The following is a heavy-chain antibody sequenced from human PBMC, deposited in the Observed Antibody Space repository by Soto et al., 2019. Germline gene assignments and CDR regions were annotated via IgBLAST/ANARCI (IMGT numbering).Heavy chain of an antibody. J-gene: IGHJ3*02. CDR1: GYPVTAYY. Sequence: QLHLVQSGAVVKKPGASVTVSCSASGYPVTAYYMHWVRQAPGRGLEWMGGINPATGATKYTQTFQGRVTMTRDTSTSTVVMEPSGLTSGDTAVFYCARGGGVGVAGSAAFDMWGQGTLVTVSS. V-gene: IGHV1-2*02. D-gene: IGHD3-3*01. CDR3: ARGGGVGVAGSAAFDM. CDR2: INPATGAT.